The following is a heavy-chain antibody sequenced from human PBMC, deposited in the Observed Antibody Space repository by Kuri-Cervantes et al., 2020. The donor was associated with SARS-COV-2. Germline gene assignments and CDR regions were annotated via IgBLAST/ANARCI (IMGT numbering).Heavy chain of an antibody. V-gene: IGHV2-70*11. CDR2: IDWDDDK. Sequence: SGPTLVKTTQTLTLTCTFTGFSLSTSGMCVSWIRQPPGKALEWLARIDWDDDKYYSTSLKTRLTISKDTSKNQVVLTMTNMDPVDTATYYCARTRYDYIWGSYRDPFDYWGQGTLVTVSS. CDR3: ARTRYDYIWGSYRDPFDY. CDR1: GFSLSTSGMC. J-gene: IGHJ4*02. D-gene: IGHD3-16*02.